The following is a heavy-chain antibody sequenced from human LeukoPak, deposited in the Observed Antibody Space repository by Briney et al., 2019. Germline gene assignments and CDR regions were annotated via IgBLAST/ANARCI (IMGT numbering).Heavy chain of an antibody. D-gene: IGHD1-26*01. J-gene: IGHJ4*02. CDR3: TSGGGGTYSSDF. Sequence: PGGSLRLSCAASGFTFTVYAMNWVRQAPGKGLEWVGRIKSIPDGGTTDYAAPVQGRFTLSRDDSKNTQYLQMDSLRAEDTAIYYCTSGGGGTYSSDFWGQGTLVTVSS. CDR2: IKSIPDGGTT. V-gene: IGHV3-15*07. CDR1: GFTFTVYA.